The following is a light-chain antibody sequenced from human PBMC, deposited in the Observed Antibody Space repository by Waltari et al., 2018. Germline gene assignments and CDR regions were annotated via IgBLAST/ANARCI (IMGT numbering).Light chain of an antibody. V-gene: IGKV1-5*03. CDR3: QQYESYSPVT. CDR1: QRINRW. J-gene: IGKJ4*01. CDR2: KAS. Sequence: DIQMTQSPSTLSASVGDRVTTTCRTSQRINRWLDWYQQKPGKAPKLLIYKASSLQSGVPSRFSGSGSGTEFTLTISSLQPDDSATYYCQQYESYSPVTFGGGTKVEIK.